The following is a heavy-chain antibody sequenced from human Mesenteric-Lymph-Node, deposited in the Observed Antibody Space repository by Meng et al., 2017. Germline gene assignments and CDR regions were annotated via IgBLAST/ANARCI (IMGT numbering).Heavy chain of an antibody. J-gene: IGHJ4*02. V-gene: IGHV1-69*06. CDR1: GYTFTSYD. Sequence: QGQLGQSGAEVKKPGASGKVSCKASGYTFTSYDINWVRQATGQGLEWVGGVTPLFGTATYGQKFQGRVTITADTSSNTSYMDLSSLTSEDTAVYYCARDCLAGYTSGWQFDYWGQGTLVTVSS. CDR2: VTPLFGTA. D-gene: IGHD6-19*01. CDR3: ARDCLAGYTSGWQFDY.